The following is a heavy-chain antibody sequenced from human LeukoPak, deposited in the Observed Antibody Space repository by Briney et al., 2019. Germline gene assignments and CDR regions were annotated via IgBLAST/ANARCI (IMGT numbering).Heavy chain of an antibody. CDR2: INHSGST. V-gene: IGHV4-34*01. CDR1: GGSFSGYY. CDR3: ARGQPGDILTGYSLRSDY. J-gene: IGHJ4*02. D-gene: IGHD3-9*01. Sequence: SETLSLTCAVYGGSFSGYYWSWIRQPPGKGLEWIGEINHSGSTNYNPSLKSRVTISVDTSKNQFSLKLSSVTAADTAVYYCARGQPGDILTGYSLRSDYWGQGTLVTVSS.